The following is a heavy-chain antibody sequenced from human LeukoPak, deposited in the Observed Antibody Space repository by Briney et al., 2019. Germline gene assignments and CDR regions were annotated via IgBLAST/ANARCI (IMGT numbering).Heavy chain of an antibody. CDR2: ISGSGAST. CDR1: GFPFDTYA. J-gene: IGHJ1*01. Sequence: GGSLRLSCAASGFPFDTYAMTWVRRAPGKGLEWVATISGSGASTFYATSVKGRFTIFRDNPNTLFLQMDSLRTEDTAVYFRAKAGYSSGYFAEHFLDWGPGTLVTVSS. V-gene: IGHV3-23*01. D-gene: IGHD6-25*01. CDR3: AKAGYSSGYFAEHFLD.